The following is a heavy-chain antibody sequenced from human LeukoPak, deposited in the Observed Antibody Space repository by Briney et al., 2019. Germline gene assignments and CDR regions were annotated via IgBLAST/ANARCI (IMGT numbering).Heavy chain of an antibody. CDR1: GYSFTSYW. V-gene: IGHV5-51*01. Sequence: SLRLSXRGSGYSFTSYWIGWVRQMPGKGLEWIGIIYPGDSDTIYSPSFQGQVTISADKSISTAYLQWSSLKASDTAMYYCARHVHVLQPVDYWGQGTLVTVSS. CDR2: IYPGDSDT. D-gene: IGHD1-14*01. J-gene: IGHJ4*02. CDR3: ARHVHVLQPVDY.